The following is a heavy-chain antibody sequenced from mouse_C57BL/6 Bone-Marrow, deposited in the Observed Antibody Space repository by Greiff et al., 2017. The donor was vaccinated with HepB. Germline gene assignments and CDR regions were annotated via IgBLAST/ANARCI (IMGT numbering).Heavy chain of an antibody. CDR1: GYTFTDYY. CDR3: ARYGVGLGDY. D-gene: IGHD3-3*01. CDR2: IYPGSGNT. J-gene: IGHJ2*01. Sequence: QVQLKQSGAELVRPGASVKLSCKASGYTFTDYYINWVKQRPGQGLEWIARIYPGSGNTYYNEKFKGKATLTAEKSSSTAYMQLSSLTSEDSAVYFCARYGVGLGDYWGQGTTLTVSS. V-gene: IGHV1-76*01.